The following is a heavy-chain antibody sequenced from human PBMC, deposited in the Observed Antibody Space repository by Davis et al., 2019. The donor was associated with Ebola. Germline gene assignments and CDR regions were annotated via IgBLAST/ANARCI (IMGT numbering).Heavy chain of an antibody. CDR2: INHSGST. J-gene: IGHJ4*02. Sequence: PSETLSLTCAVYGGSFSGYYWSWIRQPPGKGLEWIGEINHSGSTNYNPSLKSRVTMSVDTSKNQFSLKLSSVTAADTAVYYCARGRGSYTDYWGQGTLVTVSS. CDR3: ARGRGSYTDY. D-gene: IGHD1-26*01. CDR1: GGSFSGYY. V-gene: IGHV4-34*01.